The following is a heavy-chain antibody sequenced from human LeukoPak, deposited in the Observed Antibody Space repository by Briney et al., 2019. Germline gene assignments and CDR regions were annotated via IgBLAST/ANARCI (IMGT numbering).Heavy chain of an antibody. V-gene: IGHV4-39*01. J-gene: IGHJ4*02. D-gene: IGHD3-9*01. CDR1: GGSISSSSYY. CDR2: IYYSGST. Sequence: SETLSLTCTVSGGSISSSSYYWGWIRQPPGKGLEWIGSIYYSGSTYYNPSLKSRVTISVDTSKNQFSLKLSSVTAADTAVYYCARPLRQLRYFDYWGQGTLVTVSS. CDR3: ARPLRQLRYFDY.